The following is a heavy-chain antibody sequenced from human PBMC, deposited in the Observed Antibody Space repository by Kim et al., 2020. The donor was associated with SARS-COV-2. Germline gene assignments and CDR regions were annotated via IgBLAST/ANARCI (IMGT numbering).Heavy chain of an antibody. D-gene: IGHD6-6*01. J-gene: IGHJ4*02. CDR2: YI. CDR3: ARDVAPAARDY. V-gene: IGHV3-21*01. Sequence: YIYYADSVKGRFTISRDNAKSSLYLQMNNLRAEDTAVYYCARDVAPAARDYWGQGTLVTVSS.